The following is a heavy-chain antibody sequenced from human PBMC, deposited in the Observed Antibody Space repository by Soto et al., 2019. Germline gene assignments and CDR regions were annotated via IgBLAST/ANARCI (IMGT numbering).Heavy chain of an antibody. J-gene: IGHJ4*02. CDR3: ACVSWYGVSVDHD. V-gene: IGHV1-8*01. Sequence: QVQLVQSGAEVKKPGASVKVSCKASGYTFTSYDINWVRQATGQGLEWMGWMNPNSGNTGYAQKFQGRVTMTRNTSISKAYRERSSLRSEETAVYYCACVSWYGVSVDHDWGQGTLVTVSS. CDR1: GYTFTSYD. D-gene: IGHD4-17*01. CDR2: MNPNSGNT.